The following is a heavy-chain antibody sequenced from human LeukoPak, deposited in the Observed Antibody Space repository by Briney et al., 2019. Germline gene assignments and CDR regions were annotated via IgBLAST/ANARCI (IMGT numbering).Heavy chain of an antibody. J-gene: IGHJ3*02. V-gene: IGHV4-59*01. D-gene: IGHD2-15*01. CDR1: GGSISSYY. Sequence: SETLSLTCTVSGGSISSYYWSWIRQPPGKGLEWIGYIYYSGSTNYNPSLKSRVTISVDTSKNQSSLKLSSVTAADTAVYYCAREYHGAANAFDIWGQGTMVTVSS. CDR2: IYYSGST. CDR3: AREYHGAANAFDI.